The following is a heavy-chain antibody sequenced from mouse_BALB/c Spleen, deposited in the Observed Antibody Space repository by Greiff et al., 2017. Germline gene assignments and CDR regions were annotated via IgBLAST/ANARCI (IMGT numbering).Heavy chain of an antibody. Sequence: EVMLVESGPGLVKPSQSLSLTCTVTGYSITSDYAWNWIRQFPGNKLEWMGYISYSGSTSYNPSLKSRISITRDTSKNQFFLQLNSVTTEDTATYYCARHGSSYRYFDVWGAGTTVTVSS. D-gene: IGHD1-1*01. CDR3: ARHGSSYRYFDV. V-gene: IGHV3-2*02. J-gene: IGHJ1*01. CDR1: GYSITSDYA. CDR2: ISYSGST.